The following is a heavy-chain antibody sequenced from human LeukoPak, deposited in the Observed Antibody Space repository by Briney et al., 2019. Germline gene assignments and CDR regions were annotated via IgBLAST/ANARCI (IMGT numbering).Heavy chain of an antibody. Sequence: ASVKVSCKASGYTFTSYGINWVRQAPGQGLEWMGWISGHNGHTNYVQKMQGRVTMTTDTSTYTAYMELRNLTSDDTAVYYCARGPGIAVAGVFDYWGQGSLVTVSS. D-gene: IGHD6-19*01. CDR1: GYTFTSYG. CDR2: ISGHNGHT. CDR3: ARGPGIAVAGVFDY. J-gene: IGHJ4*02. V-gene: IGHV1-18*04.